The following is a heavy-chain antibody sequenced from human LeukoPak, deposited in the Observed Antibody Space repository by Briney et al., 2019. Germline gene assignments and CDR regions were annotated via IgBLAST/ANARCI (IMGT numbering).Heavy chain of an antibody. CDR3: ARDQRTVVTSQFDY. Sequence: GGSLRLSCLASGFTFSSYWMHWVRQAPGKGLEWVSAISGSFSGSDYTTYYADSVKGRFIISRDDSTNTLYLQLSGLRVEDTAVFSCARDQRTVVTSQFDYWGLGTLVTVSS. D-gene: IGHD4-23*01. V-gene: IGHV3-23*01. CDR1: GFTFSSYW. J-gene: IGHJ4*02. CDR2: ISGSFSGSDYTT.